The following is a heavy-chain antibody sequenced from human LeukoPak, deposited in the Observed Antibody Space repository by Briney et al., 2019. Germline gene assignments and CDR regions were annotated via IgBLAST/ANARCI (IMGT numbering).Heavy chain of an antibody. CDR1: GYSFSNYW. CDR2: IYSGDSDT. J-gene: IGHJ5*02. D-gene: IGHD3-22*01. V-gene: IGHV5-51*01. Sequence: GESLKISCEGSGYSFSNYWIGWVRQMPGKGLGWMGIIYSGDSDTRYSPSFRGQVTISADKSISTAYLQWSSLRASDTAMYYCARLNYYDTSGYYPPYNWFDPWGQGTLVTVSS. CDR3: ARLNYYDTSGYYPPYNWFDP.